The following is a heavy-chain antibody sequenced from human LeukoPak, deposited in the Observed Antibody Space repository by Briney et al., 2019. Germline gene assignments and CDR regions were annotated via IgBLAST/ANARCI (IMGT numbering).Heavy chain of an antibody. J-gene: IGHJ5*02. Sequence: ASVKVSCKASGYTFTSYYMHWVRQAPGQGLECMGIINPSGGSTSYAQKFQGRVTMTRDMSTSTVYMELSSLRSEDTAVYYCARDNSMEDTAWWFDPWGQGTLVTVSS. CDR3: ARDNSMEDTAWWFDP. D-gene: IGHD1-1*01. V-gene: IGHV1-46*01. CDR1: GYTFTSYY. CDR2: INPSGGST.